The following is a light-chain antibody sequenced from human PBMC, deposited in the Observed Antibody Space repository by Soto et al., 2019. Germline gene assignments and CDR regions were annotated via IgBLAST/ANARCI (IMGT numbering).Light chain of an antibody. CDR1: STNVGGYNY. J-gene: IGLJ1*01. Sequence: QSALTQPRSVSGSPGQSATISCTGTSTNVGGYNYVSWYQQDPGKVPKLMLYDVSKRPSGVPDRFSGSKSGNTASLTISGLQAEDEADYYCCSYAGRDTLYVFGNGTRSPS. CDR2: DVS. V-gene: IGLV2-11*01. CDR3: CSYAGRDTLYV.